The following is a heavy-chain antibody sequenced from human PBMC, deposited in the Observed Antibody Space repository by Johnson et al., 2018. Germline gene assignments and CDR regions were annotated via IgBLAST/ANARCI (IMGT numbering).Heavy chain of an antibody. CDR1: GGSFSGYY. CDR2: INHSGST. Sequence: QVQLQQWGAGLLKPSETLSLTCAVYGGSFSGYYWSWIRQPPGKGLEWIGEINHSGSTNYNPSLKSRVTISVDTSKNQFSLKLSSVTAADTAVYYCARGGGPVIVVVPAAPNYYYYYGMDVWCQGTTVTVSS. J-gene: IGHJ6*02. V-gene: IGHV4-34*01. CDR3: ARGGGPVIVVVPAAPNYYYYYGMDV. D-gene: IGHD2-2*01.